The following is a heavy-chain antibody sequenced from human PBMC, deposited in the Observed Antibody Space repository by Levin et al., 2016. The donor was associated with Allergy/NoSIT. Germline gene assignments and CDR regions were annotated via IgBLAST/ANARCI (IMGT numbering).Heavy chain of an antibody. CDR2: ISSSDRKI. D-gene: IGHD1-26*01. CDR3: ARERVGASLDAFDL. V-gene: IGHV3-48*03. J-gene: IGHJ3*01. CDR1: GFTLSSYD. Sequence: GSLRLSCAASGFTLSSYDMHWVRQAPGKGLEWVAYISSSDRKIYYSDSVEGRFTISRDNTKNSVFLHMNSLRAEDTAVYYCARERVGASLDAFDLWGQGTMVTVSS.